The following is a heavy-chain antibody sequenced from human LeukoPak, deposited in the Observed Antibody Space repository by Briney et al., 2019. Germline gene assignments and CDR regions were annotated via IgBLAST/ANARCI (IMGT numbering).Heavy chain of an antibody. D-gene: IGHD3-22*01. CDR2: INPSGDST. CDR1: GYTFTSYY. Sequence: ASVKVSCKASGYTFTSYYMHWVRQAPGQGLEWMGMINPSGDSTSYAQKFQGRVTMTRDTSTSTVYMELSSLRSEDTAMYYCARERDVIVVVTKYYFDYWGQGTLVTVSS. CDR3: ARERDVIVVVTKYYFDY. J-gene: IGHJ4*02. V-gene: IGHV1-46*01.